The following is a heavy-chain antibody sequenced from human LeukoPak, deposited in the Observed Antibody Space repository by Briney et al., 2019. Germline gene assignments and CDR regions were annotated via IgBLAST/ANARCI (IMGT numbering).Heavy chain of an antibody. Sequence: PGGSLRLSCAASQFTFSIYAMSWVRQAPGKGLEWGSDISGSGSSTYYADSVKGRFTISRDNSNNTVYLQMKSLRAEDTALYYCAKDRSSSSPSYFDYWGQGTLVTVSS. V-gene: IGHV3-23*01. D-gene: IGHD6-6*01. CDR3: AKDRSSSSPSYFDY. J-gene: IGHJ4*02. CDR2: ISGSGSST. CDR1: QFTFSIYA.